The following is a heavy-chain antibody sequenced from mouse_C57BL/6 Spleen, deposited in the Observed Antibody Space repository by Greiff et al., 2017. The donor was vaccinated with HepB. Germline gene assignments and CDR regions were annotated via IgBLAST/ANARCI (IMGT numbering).Heavy chain of an antibody. CDR3: ARDRSNYGAMDY. J-gene: IGHJ4*01. CDR1: GYSITSGYY. D-gene: IGHD2-5*01. Sequence: DVQLQESGPGLVKPSQSLSLTCSVTGYSITSGYYWNWIRQFPGNKLEWMGYISYDGSNNYNPSLKNRISITRDTSKNQFFLKLTSLTTEDTATYYCARDRSNYGAMDYWGQGTSVTVSS. V-gene: IGHV3-6*01. CDR2: ISYDGSN.